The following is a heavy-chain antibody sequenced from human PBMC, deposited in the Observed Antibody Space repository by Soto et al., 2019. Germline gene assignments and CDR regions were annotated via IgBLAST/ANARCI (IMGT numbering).Heavy chain of an antibody. CDR1: GYSFVSYW. J-gene: IGHJ4*02. D-gene: IGHD2-2*01. CDR2: IYPGDSAA. CDR3: VSPTRTYQSVFDF. Sequence: PGESLKISCKGSGYSFVSYWIGWVRQMPGKGLEWMGIIYPGDSAARYSPSVEGQVTISADKSINTAYLHWSSLKASDTAMYYCVSPTRTYQSVFDFWGQGTLVIVSS. V-gene: IGHV5-51*01.